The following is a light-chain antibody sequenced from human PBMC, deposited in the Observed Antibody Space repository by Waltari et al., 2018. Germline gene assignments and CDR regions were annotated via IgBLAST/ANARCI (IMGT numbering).Light chain of an antibody. V-gene: IGKV3-11*01. CDR3: QQRSNWPPFT. Sequence: EIVLTQSPATLSLSPGERATLSCRASQSVSSYLAWYQQKPGQAPRLLIYDASNRATGIPARCSGSGSGTYFTLTISSLEPEDFAVYYCQQRSNWPPFTFGPGTKVDIK. CDR2: DAS. J-gene: IGKJ3*01. CDR1: QSVSSY.